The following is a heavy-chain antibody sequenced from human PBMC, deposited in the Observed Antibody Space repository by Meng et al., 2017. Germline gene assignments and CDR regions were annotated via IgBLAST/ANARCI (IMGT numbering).Heavy chain of an antibody. J-gene: IGHJ4*02. CDR2: INAGNGDT. CDR1: GYTFNNYA. Sequence: QVQLVQSGAEVKEPLGASVKISCKASGYTFNNYAVHWVRQAPGQRLEWMGWINAGNGDTKFSQKFQGRVSISRDTSASTAYMELRSLRFEDTAVYYCATTLNYDFWSGFYYWGQGTLVTVSS. D-gene: IGHD3-3*01. V-gene: IGHV1-3*01. CDR3: ATTLNYDFWSGFYY.